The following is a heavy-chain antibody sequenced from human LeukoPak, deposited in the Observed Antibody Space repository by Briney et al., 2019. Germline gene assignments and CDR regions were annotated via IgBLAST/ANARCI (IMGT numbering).Heavy chain of an antibody. Sequence: GGSLRLSCAASGFTFSSYAMNWVRQAPGKGLEWVSTIRNNGGSTHYADSVRGRFTISRDNSNNTLYLQMNSLRAEDTAVYYCAKDSVQDYGGTYYFDYWGQGTLVTVSS. J-gene: IGHJ4*02. CDR1: GFTFSSYA. CDR3: AKDSVQDYGGTYYFDY. V-gene: IGHV3-23*01. CDR2: IRNNGGST. D-gene: IGHD4-23*01.